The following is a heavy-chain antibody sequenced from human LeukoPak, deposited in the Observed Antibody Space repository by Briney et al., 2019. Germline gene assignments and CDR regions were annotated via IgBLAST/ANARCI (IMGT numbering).Heavy chain of an antibody. V-gene: IGHV3-7*01. CDR1: GFLFSSYW. CDR3: AREDSSGNWFDA. Sequence: GGTLRLSCAASGFLFSSYWLSWVRRAPGKGREGVANIKQDGSEKYYLDSVKGRYTISRDNAKNSLYLQMNSLRAEDTAVYYCAREDSSGNWFDAWGQGTRVTVSS. D-gene: IGHD6-19*01. J-gene: IGHJ5*02. CDR2: IKQDGSEK.